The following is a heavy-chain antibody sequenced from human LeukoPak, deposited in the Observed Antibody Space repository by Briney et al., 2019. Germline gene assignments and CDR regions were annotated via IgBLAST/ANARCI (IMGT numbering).Heavy chain of an antibody. CDR2: IKQDGSEK. Sequence: GGSLRLSCAASGFTFSSYWMSWVRQAPGKGLEWVANIKQDGSEKYYVDSVKGRFTISRDNAKNSLYLQMNSLRAEDTAVYYCARAYFDWLFRFDYWGQGTLVTVSS. V-gene: IGHV3-7*01. CDR1: GFTFSSYW. CDR3: ARAYFDWLFRFDY. D-gene: IGHD3-9*01. J-gene: IGHJ4*02.